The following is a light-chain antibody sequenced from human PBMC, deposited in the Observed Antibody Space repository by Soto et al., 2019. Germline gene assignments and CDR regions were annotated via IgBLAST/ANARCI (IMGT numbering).Light chain of an antibody. CDR3: QQRSNWFT. CDR2: DAS. J-gene: IGKJ5*01. V-gene: IGKV3-11*01. Sequence: EIVMTQSPATLSVSPGERASLSRRASQSISRNLAWYQHNPGQAPRLLIYDASNWATGIPARFSGSGSGTDFTLTISSLEPEDFAVYYCQQRSNWFTFGQGTRLE. CDR1: QSISRN.